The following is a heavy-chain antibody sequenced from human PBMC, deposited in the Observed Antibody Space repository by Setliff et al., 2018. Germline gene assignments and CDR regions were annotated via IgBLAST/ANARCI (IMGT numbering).Heavy chain of an antibody. Sequence: PSETLSLTCTVSGGSISSHYWSWIRQPPGKGLEWIGYISYTGRTNFTPSFKSLVTMSVDPSKSQFSLRLTSVTAADTADYYCARRPPYWGFDYWGRGTLVTVSS. CDR1: GGSISSHY. CDR2: ISYTGRT. J-gene: IGHJ4*02. V-gene: IGHV4-59*11. CDR3: ARRPPYWGFDY. D-gene: IGHD3-16*01.